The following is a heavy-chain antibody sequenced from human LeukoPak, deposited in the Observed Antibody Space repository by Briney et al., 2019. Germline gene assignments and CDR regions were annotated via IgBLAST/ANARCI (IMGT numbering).Heavy chain of an antibody. CDR1: GYTFTGYY. D-gene: IGHD3-3*01. Sequence: GASVKVSCKASGYTFTGYYMHWVRQAPGQGLEWMGWINPNSGGTNYAQKFQGRVTMTRDTSISTAYMELSRLRSDDTAVYYCARDPLITIFGVGNWFDPWGQGTLVTVSS. CDR3: ARDPLITIFGVGNWFDP. V-gene: IGHV1-2*02. CDR2: INPNSGGT. J-gene: IGHJ5*02.